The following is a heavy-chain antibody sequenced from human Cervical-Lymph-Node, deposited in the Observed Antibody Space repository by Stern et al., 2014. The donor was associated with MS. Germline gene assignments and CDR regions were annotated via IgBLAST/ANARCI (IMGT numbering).Heavy chain of an antibody. D-gene: IGHD1-26*01. Sequence: EVQLVESGGGLVKPGGSLRLSCAVSGFTFRNAWMTWIRQAPGKGLEWVGRIKSKTDGGTTDYAAPVKGRFTISRDDSKNTLYLQMNSLKTEDTAVYYCTTLDRSYPYYYYGMDVWGQGTTVTVSS. CDR1: GFTFRNAW. CDR2: IKSKTDGGTT. J-gene: IGHJ6*02. V-gene: IGHV3-15*01. CDR3: TTLDRSYPYYYYGMDV.